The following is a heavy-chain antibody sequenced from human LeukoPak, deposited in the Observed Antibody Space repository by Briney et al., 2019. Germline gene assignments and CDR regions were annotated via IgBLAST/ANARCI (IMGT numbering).Heavy chain of an antibody. CDR3: AKDSGSYRPIDY. CDR1: GFTFSSYA. Sequence: ARGSLRLSCAASGFTFSSYAMSWVRQAPGKGLEWVSAISGSGGSTYYADSVKGRFTISRDNSKNTLYLQMNSLRAEDTAVYYCAKDSGSYRPIDYWGQGTLVTVSS. D-gene: IGHD1-26*01. J-gene: IGHJ4*02. V-gene: IGHV3-23*01. CDR2: ISGSGGST.